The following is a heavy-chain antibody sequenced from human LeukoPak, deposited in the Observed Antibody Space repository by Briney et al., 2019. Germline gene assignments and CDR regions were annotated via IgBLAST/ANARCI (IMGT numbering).Heavy chain of an antibody. Sequence: GASVKVSCKASGYTFTGYYMHWVRQAPGQGLEWMGWINPNSGGTNYAQKFQGRVTMTRDTSISTAYMELSRLRSDDTAVYYCGTLSGAAAGRGYWGQGTLVTVSS. CDR2: INPNSGGT. V-gene: IGHV1-2*02. CDR3: GTLSGAAAGRGY. J-gene: IGHJ4*02. CDR1: GYTFTGYY. D-gene: IGHD6-13*01.